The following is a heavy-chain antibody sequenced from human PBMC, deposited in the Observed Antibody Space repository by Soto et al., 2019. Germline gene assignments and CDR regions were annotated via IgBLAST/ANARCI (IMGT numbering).Heavy chain of an antibody. Sequence: GGSLRLSCAASGFTFSSYWMHWVRQAPGKGLVWVSRINSDGSSTSYADSVKGRFTISRDNAENTLYLQMNSLRAEDTAVYYCARDGLWNWNYYYYYYGMDVWGQGTTVTVSS. CDR1: GFTFSSYW. J-gene: IGHJ6*02. V-gene: IGHV3-74*01. CDR2: INSDGSST. CDR3: ARDGLWNWNYYYYYYGMDV. D-gene: IGHD1-7*01.